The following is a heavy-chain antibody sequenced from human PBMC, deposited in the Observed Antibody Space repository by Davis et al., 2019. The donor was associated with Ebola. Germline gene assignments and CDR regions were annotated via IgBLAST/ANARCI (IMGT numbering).Heavy chain of an antibody. CDR2: INHSGST. Sequence: SQTLSLTCAVYGGSFSGYYWSWIRQPPGKGLEWIGEINHSGSTNYNPSLKSRVTISVDTSKNQFSLKLSSVTAADTAVYYCARGGYLEDYWSQGTLVTVSS. CDR1: GGSFSGYY. J-gene: IGHJ4*02. CDR3: ARGGYLEDY. V-gene: IGHV4-34*01. D-gene: IGHD3-3*01.